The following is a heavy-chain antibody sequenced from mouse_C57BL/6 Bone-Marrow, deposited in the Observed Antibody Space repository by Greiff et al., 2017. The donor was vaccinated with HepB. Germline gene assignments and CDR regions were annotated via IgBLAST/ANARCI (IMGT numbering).Heavy chain of an antibody. CDR3: TRSDDGYYRYWFAY. CDR2: IDPETGGT. D-gene: IGHD2-3*01. J-gene: IGHJ3*01. Sequence: QVQLQQSGAELVRPGASVTLSCKASGYTFTDYEMHWVKQTPVHGLEWIGAIDPETGGTAYNQKFKGRAILTADKSSSTAYMELRSLTSEDSAVYYCTRSDDGYYRYWFAYWGQGTLVTVSA. V-gene: IGHV1-15*01. CDR1: GYTFTDYE.